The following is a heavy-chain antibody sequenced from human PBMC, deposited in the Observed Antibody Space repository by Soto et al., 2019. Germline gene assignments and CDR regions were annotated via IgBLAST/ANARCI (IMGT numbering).Heavy chain of an antibody. CDR2: IYHSGST. CDR3: FRVGPLRFLFRVL. Sequence: SETLSLTCAVSGGSISSSNWWSWVRQPPGKGLEWIGEIYHSGSTNYNPSLKSRVTISVDKSKNQFSLKLSSVTAADTAVYYCFRVGPLRFLFRVLWGQGTRVTVSS. V-gene: IGHV4-4*02. D-gene: IGHD3-3*01. J-gene: IGHJ4*02. CDR1: GGSISSSNW.